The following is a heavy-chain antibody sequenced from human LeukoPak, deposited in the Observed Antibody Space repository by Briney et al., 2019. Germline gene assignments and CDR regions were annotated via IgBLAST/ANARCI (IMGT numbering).Heavy chain of an antibody. CDR2: IYYSGST. J-gene: IGHJ5*02. Sequence: SETLSLTCTVSGGSISSYYWSWIRQPPGKGLEWSGYIYYSGSTNYNPSLKSRVTISVDTSKNQFSLKLSSVTAADTAVYYCARHGATGNWFDPWGQGTLVTVSS. CDR1: GGSISSYY. D-gene: IGHD4/OR15-4a*01. CDR3: ARHGATGNWFDP. V-gene: IGHV4-59*08.